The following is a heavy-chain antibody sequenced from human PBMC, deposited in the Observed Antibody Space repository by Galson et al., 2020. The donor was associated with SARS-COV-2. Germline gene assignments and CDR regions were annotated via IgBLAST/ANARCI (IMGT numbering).Heavy chain of an antibody. CDR3: ARHYGEYGPEYSFYFDY. D-gene: IGHD4-4*01. CDR2: IYYSGST. CDR1: GGSISSSSYY. J-gene: IGHJ4*02. Sequence: SATLSLTCTVSGGSISSSSYYWGWIRQPPGKGLEWIGSIYYSGSTYYNPSLKSRVTISVDTSKNQFSLKLSSVTAADTAVYYCARHYGEYGPEYSFYFDYWGQGTLVTVSS. V-gene: IGHV4-39*01.